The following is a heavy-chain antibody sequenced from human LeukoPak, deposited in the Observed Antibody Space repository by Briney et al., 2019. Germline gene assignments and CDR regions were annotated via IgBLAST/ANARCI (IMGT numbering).Heavy chain of an antibody. CDR2: IIPIFGTA. D-gene: IGHD6-13*01. CDR1: GGTFSSYA. J-gene: IGHJ6*02. Sequence: SVKVSCKASGGTFSSYAISWVRQAPGPGLEWMGGIIPIFGTANYAQKFQGRVTITADESTSTAYMELSSLRSEDTAVYYCARDGAAAGDYYYYYGMDVWGQGTTVTVSS. CDR3: ARDGAAAGDYYYYYGMDV. V-gene: IGHV1-69*13.